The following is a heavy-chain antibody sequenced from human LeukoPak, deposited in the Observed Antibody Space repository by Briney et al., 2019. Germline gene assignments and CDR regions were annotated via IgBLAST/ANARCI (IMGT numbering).Heavy chain of an antibody. CDR2: ISSSGSTI. CDR1: GFTFNSYE. D-gene: IGHD5-12*01. Sequence: GGSLRLSCAASGFTFNSYEMNWVRQAPGKGLEWVSYISSSGSTIYYADSVKGRFTISRDNAKNSLYLQMNSLRAEDTAVYYCARSGRGYDDAFDIWGQGTMVTVSS. J-gene: IGHJ3*02. CDR3: ARSGRGYDDAFDI. V-gene: IGHV3-48*03.